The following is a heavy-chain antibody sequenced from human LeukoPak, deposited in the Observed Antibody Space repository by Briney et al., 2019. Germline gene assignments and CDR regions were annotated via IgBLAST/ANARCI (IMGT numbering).Heavy chain of an antibody. CDR1: GFTFSSYA. D-gene: IGHD5-18*01. J-gene: IGHJ4*02. CDR2: ISSSSSYI. V-gene: IGHV3-21*01. CDR3: ARDDWDTAMAFDY. Sequence: GGSLRLSCAASGFTFSSYAMHWVRQAPGKGLEWVSSISSSSSYIYYADSVKGRFTISRDNAKNSLYLQMNSLRAEDTAVYYCARDDWDTAMAFDYWGQGILVTVSS.